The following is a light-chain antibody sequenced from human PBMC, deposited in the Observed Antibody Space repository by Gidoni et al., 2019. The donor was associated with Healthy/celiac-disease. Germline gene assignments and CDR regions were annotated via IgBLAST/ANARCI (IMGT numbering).Light chain of an antibody. CDR1: HGISSY. CDR2: AAS. CDR3: QQYYSYPALT. J-gene: IGKJ4*01. V-gene: IGKV1-8*01. Sequence: AIRMTQSPSSLSASTGDKVNITCRASHGISSYLAWYQQKPGKAPKLLIYAASTLQSGVPSRFSGSGSGTDFTLTISCLQSEDFATYYCQQYYSYPALTFGGXTKVEIK.